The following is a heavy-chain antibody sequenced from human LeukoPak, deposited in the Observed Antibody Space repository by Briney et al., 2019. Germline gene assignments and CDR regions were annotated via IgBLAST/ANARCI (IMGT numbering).Heavy chain of an antibody. CDR3: AKGNRDSSGFYYYYGMDV. J-gene: IGHJ6*02. V-gene: IGHV3-9*01. Sequence: PGGSLRLSCAASGFTFDEYAMFWVRQAPGKGLEWVSGINWDSKNIGYAASVKGRFTISRDNAKNSLYLQMNSLRAEDTAFYYCAKGNRDSSGFYYYYGMDVWGQGTTVTVSS. CDR2: INWDSKNI. CDR1: GFTFDEYA. D-gene: IGHD3-22*01.